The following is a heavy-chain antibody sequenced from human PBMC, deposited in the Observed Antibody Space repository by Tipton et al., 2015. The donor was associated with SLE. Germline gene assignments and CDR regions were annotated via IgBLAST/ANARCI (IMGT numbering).Heavy chain of an antibody. J-gene: IGHJ5*02. CDR3: AKDLPLIAAAAHNWFDP. V-gene: IGHV3-23*01. D-gene: IGHD6-13*01. CDR2: ISGSGGST. CDR1: GFTFSSYA. Sequence: GSLRLSCAASGFTFSSYAMSWVRQAPGKGLEWVSAISGSGGSTYYADSVKGRFTISRDNSKNTLYLQMNSLRAEDTAVYYCAKDLPLIAAAAHNWFDPWGQGTLVTVSS.